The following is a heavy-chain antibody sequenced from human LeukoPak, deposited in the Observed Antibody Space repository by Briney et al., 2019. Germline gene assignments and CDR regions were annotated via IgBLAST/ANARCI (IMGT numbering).Heavy chain of an antibody. CDR1: GYTFTSYY. CDR3: ARDFGRIVVVPAAMRGWFDP. CDR2: INPSVGST. V-gene: IGHV1-46*04. Sequence: ASVKVSCKASGYTFTSYYMHWVRQAPGQGLEWMGIINPSVGSTSYAQKLQGRVTMTRDTSTSTVYMELSSLRSEDTAVYYCARDFGRIVVVPAAMRGWFDPWGQGTLVTVSS. D-gene: IGHD2-2*01. J-gene: IGHJ5*02.